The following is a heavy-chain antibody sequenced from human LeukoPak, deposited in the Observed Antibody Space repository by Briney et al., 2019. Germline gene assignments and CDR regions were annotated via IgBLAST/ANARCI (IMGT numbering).Heavy chain of an antibody. V-gene: IGHV4-59*08. CDR1: GVSISSYD. CDR2: IHYSGST. J-gene: IGHJ6*02. D-gene: IGHD3-16*01. Sequence: SGTLSLTCAVSGVSISSYDWNWIRRPPGKGLEWIGYIHYSGSTNYNHSLKSRVTISIDTSKNQFSLNLISLTAADTALYYCARHLGVNVGNPGDYDIYGWGQGTTVTAAS. CDR3: ARHLGVNVGNPGDYDIYG.